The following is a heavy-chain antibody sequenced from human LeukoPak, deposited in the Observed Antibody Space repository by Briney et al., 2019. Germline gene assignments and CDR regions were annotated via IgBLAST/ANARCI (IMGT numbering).Heavy chain of an antibody. Sequence: GRSLTLSCALSASTFTIYSMSWVRHPPGNGLEWVSSISASGASTYYEDSVKGRFTTSRDNSKNTMYLKMNSLRAEDTAVYYCAKGQWMVYARIHFDYWGQGTLVTVSS. D-gene: IGHD2-8*01. CDR1: ASTFTIYS. V-gene: IGHV3-23*01. CDR2: ISASGAST. CDR3: AKGQWMVYARIHFDY. J-gene: IGHJ4*02.